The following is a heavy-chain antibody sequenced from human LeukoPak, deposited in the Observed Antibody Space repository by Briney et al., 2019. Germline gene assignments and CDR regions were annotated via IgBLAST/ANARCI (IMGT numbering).Heavy chain of an antibody. Sequence: ASVKVSCKASGYTFTSYAMHWVRQAPGQRLEWMGWINAGNGNTKYSQKFQGRVTITRDTSASTAYMELSSLRSEDTAAYYCARSSPPMTTVTTCDYWGQGTLVTVSS. J-gene: IGHJ4*02. V-gene: IGHV1-3*01. CDR2: INAGNGNT. CDR3: ARSSPPMTTVTTCDY. CDR1: GYTFTSYA. D-gene: IGHD4-17*01.